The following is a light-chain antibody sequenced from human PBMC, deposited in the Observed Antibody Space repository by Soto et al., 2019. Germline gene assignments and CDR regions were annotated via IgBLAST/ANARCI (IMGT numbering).Light chain of an antibody. J-gene: IGKJ4*01. CDR2: GVS. CDR3: QQRSAWPLT. Sequence: EIVLTQSPGTLSLSPGERATLSCRASQSVSSSYLAWYQQKPGQAPRLLIYGVSNRATGIPDRFSGSGSGTDSTLTISRLEPDDFAVYYCQQRSAWPLTFGGGTKVEIK. V-gene: IGKV3D-20*02. CDR1: QSVSSSY.